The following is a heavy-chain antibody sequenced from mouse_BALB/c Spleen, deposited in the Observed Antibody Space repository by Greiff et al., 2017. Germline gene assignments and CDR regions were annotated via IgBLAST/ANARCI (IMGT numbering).Heavy chain of an antibody. CDR3: AREGDDYDGGYYFDD. J-gene: IGHJ2*01. V-gene: IGHV1-14*01. CDR2: INPYNDGT. D-gene: IGHD2-4*01. CDR1: GYTFTSYV. Sequence: EVQLQQSGPELVKPGASVKMSCKASGYTFTSYVMHWVKQKPGQGLEWIGYINPYNDGTKYNEKFKGKATLTSDKSSSTAYMELSSLTSEDSAVYYCAREGDDYDGGYYFDDWGQGTTLTVSS.